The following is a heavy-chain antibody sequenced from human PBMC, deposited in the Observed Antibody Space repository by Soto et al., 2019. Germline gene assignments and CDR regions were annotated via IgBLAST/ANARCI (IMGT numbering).Heavy chain of an antibody. Sequence: PSETLSLTCTVSGDSVSSGSYYWTWIRQPPGKGLEWIGYIYYSGSTNYNPSLKSRVTISVDRSKNQFSLRLYSLTAADTAVYYCAGYYDFWSGFFHWGQGTLVTVSS. CDR1: GDSVSSGSYY. V-gene: IGHV4-61*01. CDR3: AGYYDFWSGFFH. J-gene: IGHJ4*02. CDR2: IYYSGST. D-gene: IGHD3-3*01.